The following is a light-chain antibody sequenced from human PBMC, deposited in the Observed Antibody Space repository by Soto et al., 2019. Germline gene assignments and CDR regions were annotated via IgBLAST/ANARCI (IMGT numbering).Light chain of an antibody. J-gene: IGKJ2*01. CDR3: QQTSSTLYT. V-gene: IGKV1-27*01. CDR2: AAS. CDR1: QGISNF. Sequence: DIQMTQSPSSLSASIGDRVTITCRATQGISNFLAWYQQKPGKIPELLIYAASTLQSGVPSRFSGSGSGTDFTLTISSLQPEDVATYYCQQTSSTLYTFGQGTTLEIK.